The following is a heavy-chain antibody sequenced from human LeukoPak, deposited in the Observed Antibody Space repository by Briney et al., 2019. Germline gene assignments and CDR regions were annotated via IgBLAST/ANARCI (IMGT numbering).Heavy chain of an antibody. D-gene: IGHD2-2*01. J-gene: IGHJ4*02. CDR3: ARDGLGCCSTSCPSPFDY. V-gene: IGHV3-11*04. CDR2: ISSSGSTI. CDR1: GFTFSDYY. Sequence: PGGSLRLSCAASGFTFSDYYMSWIRQAPGKGLEWVSYISSSGSTIYYADSVKGRFTISRDNAKNSLYLQMNSLRAEDTAVYYCARDGLGCCSTSCPSPFDYWGQGTLVTVSS.